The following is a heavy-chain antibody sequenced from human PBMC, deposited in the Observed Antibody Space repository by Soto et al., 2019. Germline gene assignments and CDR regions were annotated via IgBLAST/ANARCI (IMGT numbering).Heavy chain of an antibody. CDR1: GYTFTSYG. CDR2: ISAYNGNT. V-gene: IGHV1-18*01. Sequence: ASVKVSCKASGYTFTSYGISWVQQAPGQGLEWMGWISAYNGNTNYAQKLQGRVTMTTDTSTSTAYMELGSLRSDDTAVYYCARGPVYDYVWGSYRSHYYYYGMDVWGQGTTVTVSS. CDR3: ARGPVYDYVWGSYRSHYYYYGMDV. D-gene: IGHD3-16*02. J-gene: IGHJ6*02.